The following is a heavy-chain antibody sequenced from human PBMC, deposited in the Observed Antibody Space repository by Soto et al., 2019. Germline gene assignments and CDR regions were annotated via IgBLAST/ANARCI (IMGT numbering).Heavy chain of an antibody. CDR2: IGESGTPT. CDR3: ARYIPGVRYYGMDV. CDR1: GVTFSSYA. Sequence: GGSLRLSCAASGVTFSSYAMKWFRQAPGKGLEWVSLIGESGTPTYYADSVKGRFTISRDNSGNTLFLEMYSLRAEDTAVYYCARYIPGVRYYGMDVWGQGTTVTVSS. V-gene: IGHV3-23*01. J-gene: IGHJ6*02. D-gene: IGHD2-2*01.